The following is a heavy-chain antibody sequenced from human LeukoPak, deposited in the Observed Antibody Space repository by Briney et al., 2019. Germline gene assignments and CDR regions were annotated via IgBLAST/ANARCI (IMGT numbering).Heavy chain of an antibody. CDR2: IYYSGST. V-gene: IGHV4-59*01. Sequence: KPSETLSLTCTVSGVSISSYYWSWIRQPPGKGLEWIGYIYYSGSTNYNPSLKSRVTISVDTSKNQFSLKLSSVTAADTAVYYCARDRSLRESTNYYYYYMDVWGKGTTVTVSS. J-gene: IGHJ6*03. D-gene: IGHD3-16*02. CDR1: GVSISSYY. CDR3: ARDRSLRESTNYYYYYMDV.